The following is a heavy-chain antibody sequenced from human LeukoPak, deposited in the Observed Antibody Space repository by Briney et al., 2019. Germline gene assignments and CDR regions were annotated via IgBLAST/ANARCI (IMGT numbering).Heavy chain of an antibody. Sequence: SETLSLTCTVSGGSISSYYWSWIRQPPGKGREWIGYIYYSGSTNYNPSLKSRVTISVDTSKNQFSLKLSSVTAADTAVYDCARDRRDYYDSSGYVVGFDPWGQGTLVTVSS. CDR3: ARDRRDYYDSSGYVVGFDP. CDR2: IYYSGST. V-gene: IGHV4-59*01. J-gene: IGHJ5*02. D-gene: IGHD3-22*01. CDR1: GGSISSYY.